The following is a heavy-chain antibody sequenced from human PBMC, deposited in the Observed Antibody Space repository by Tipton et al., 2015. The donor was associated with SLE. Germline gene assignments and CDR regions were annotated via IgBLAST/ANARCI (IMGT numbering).Heavy chain of an antibody. CDR3: ARDGYDILTGHYYGMDV. V-gene: IGHV1-8*02. J-gene: IGHJ6*02. CDR1: GYTFTSYD. Sequence: QLVQSGPEVKKPGASVKVSCKASGYTFTSYDINWVRQATGQGLEWMGWMNPNSGNTGYAQKFQGRVTMTRNTSISTAYMELSSLRSEDTAVYYCARDGYDILTGHYYGMDVWGQGTTVTVSS. D-gene: IGHD3-9*01. CDR2: MNPNSGNT.